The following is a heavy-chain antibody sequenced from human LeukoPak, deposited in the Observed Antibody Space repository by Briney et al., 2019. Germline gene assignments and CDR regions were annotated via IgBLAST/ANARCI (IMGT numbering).Heavy chain of an antibody. Sequence: SETLSLTCTVSGYSISSGYLWGWIRQPPGKGLECIGSIDGSGSSYYNPSLKSRVTISVDTSRNQFSLKMTSVTAADTAVYYCAKSGGYGLIDYWGQGTRVTVSS. CDR2: IDGSGSS. CDR3: AKSGGYGLIDY. J-gene: IGHJ4*02. V-gene: IGHV4-38-2*02. CDR1: GYSISSGYL. D-gene: IGHD1-26*01.